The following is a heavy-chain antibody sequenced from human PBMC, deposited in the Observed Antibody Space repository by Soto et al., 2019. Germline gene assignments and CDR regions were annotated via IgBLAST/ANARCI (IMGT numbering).Heavy chain of an antibody. CDR2: IKQDGSEK. Sequence: EVQLVESGGGLVQPGGSLRLSCAASGFTFNNYWMSWVRQAPGKGLEWVANIKQDGSEKYYVDSVRGRFTISRDNAKNSLSLQMNSLRAEDTAMYYCERAKGNRALDIWGQGTMVTVSS. D-gene: IGHD6-13*01. J-gene: IGHJ3*02. CDR1: GFTFNNYW. CDR3: ERAKGNRALDI. V-gene: IGHV3-7*03.